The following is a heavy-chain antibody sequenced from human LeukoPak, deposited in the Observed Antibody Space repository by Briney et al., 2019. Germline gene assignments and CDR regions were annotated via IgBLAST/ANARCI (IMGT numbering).Heavy chain of an antibody. Sequence: PGGSLRLSCAASGFTFSSYEMNWVRQAPGKGLEGVSYISSSGTTIYYADSVKGRFTISRDSAKNSLYLQMNSLRAEDTAVYYCARGRYHGNVWGSPPWGQGILVTVSS. CDR1: GFTFSSYE. CDR2: ISSSGTTI. D-gene: IGHD3-16*01. J-gene: IGHJ5*02. CDR3: ARGRYHGNVWGSPP. V-gene: IGHV3-48*03.